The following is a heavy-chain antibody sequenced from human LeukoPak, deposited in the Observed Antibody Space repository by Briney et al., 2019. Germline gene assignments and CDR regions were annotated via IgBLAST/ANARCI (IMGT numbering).Heavy chain of an antibody. Sequence: SETLSLTCAVYGGSFSGYYWSWIRQPPGKGLEWIGEINHSGSTNYNPSLKSRVTISVDTSKNQFSLKLSSVTAADTAVYYCARMGLWYPFDYWGQGTLVTVSS. D-gene: IGHD2-15*01. CDR1: GGSFSGYY. CDR3: ARMGLWYPFDY. J-gene: IGHJ4*02. V-gene: IGHV4-34*01. CDR2: INHSGST.